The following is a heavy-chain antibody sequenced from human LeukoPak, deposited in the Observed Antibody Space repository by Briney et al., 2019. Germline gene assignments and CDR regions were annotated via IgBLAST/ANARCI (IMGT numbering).Heavy chain of an antibody. V-gene: IGHV1-18*01. J-gene: IGHJ3*02. CDR3: ARLIEYRTSSRVFDI. CDR1: GDSLTTYG. CDR2: ITTYNGNT. D-gene: IGHD6-6*01. Sequence: ASVKVSCKASGDSLTTYGITWVRQAPGQGLEWMGWITTYNGNTNYARKLQGRVTMTTDTSTNTAYMELGSLRPDDTAVYYYARLIEYRTSSRVFDIWGQGTMVTVSS.